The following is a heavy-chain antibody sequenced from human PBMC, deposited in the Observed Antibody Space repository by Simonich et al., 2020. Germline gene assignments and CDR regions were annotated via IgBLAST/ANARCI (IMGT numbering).Heavy chain of an antibody. CDR2: ISSSSSYI. D-gene: IGHD6-19*01. CDR1: GFTFRSYS. CDR3: ARWIAVAGTGAYGMDV. Sequence: EVQLVESGGGLVKPEGSLRLSCAASGFTFRSYSMNWVRQAPGKGLEWVSSISSSSSYIYYADSVKGRFTISRDNAKNSLYLQMNSLRAEDTAVYYCARWIAVAGTGAYGMDVWGQGTTVTVSS. V-gene: IGHV3-21*01. J-gene: IGHJ6*02.